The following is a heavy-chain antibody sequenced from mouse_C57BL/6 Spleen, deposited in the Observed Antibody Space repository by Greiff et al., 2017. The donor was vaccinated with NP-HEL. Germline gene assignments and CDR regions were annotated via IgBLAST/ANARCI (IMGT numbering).Heavy chain of an antibody. V-gene: IGHV1-80*01. Sequence: VQLQQSGAELVKPGASVKISCKASGYAFSSYWMNWVKQRPGKGLEWIGQIYPGDGDTNYNGKFKGKATLTADKSSSTAYTQLSSLTSEDSAVYFCARSSGGDAMDYWGQGTSVTVSS. D-gene: IGHD1-3*01. CDR1: GYAFSSYW. CDR2: IYPGDGDT. J-gene: IGHJ4*01. CDR3: ARSSGGDAMDY.